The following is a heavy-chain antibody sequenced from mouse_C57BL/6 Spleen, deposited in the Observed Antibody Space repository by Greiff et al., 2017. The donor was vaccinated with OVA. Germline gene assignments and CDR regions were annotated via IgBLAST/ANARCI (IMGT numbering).Heavy chain of an antibody. CDR3: ARGGYPYYFDY. CDR2: ISSGSSTI. CDR1: GFTFSDYG. Sequence: EVQLVEPGGGLVKPGGSLKLSCAASGFTFSDYGMHWVRQAPEKGLEWVAYISSGSSTIYYADTVKGRFTISRDNAKNTLFLQLTSLRSEDTAMYYCARGGYPYYFDYWGQGTTLTVSS. J-gene: IGHJ2*01. D-gene: IGHD2-2*01. V-gene: IGHV5-17*01.